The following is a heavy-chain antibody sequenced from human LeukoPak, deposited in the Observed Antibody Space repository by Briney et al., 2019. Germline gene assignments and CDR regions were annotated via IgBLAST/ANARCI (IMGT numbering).Heavy chain of an antibody. CDR2: IIGSGGRT. Sequence: GGSLTLSCAPCGFTFSSYAMRWVRQAPGKAVEWVSAIIGSGGRTHYTDSVKGRFTISRDNSKNTLYLQMNSLRAEDTAVYYCAYDYVWGSYPEYYFDYWGQGTLVTVSS. D-gene: IGHD3-16*02. CDR3: AYDYVWGSYPEYYFDY. J-gene: IGHJ4*02. V-gene: IGHV3-23*01. CDR1: GFTFSSYA.